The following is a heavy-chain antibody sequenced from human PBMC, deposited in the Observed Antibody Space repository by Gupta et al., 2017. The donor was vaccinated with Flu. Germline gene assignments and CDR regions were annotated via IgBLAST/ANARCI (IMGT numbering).Heavy chain of an antibody. CDR3: ARGPGIAAAATFDS. Sequence: TFTVSTISSGSYYWSWIRLSAGKGLEWIGRFYTRGGTDYNPSLKSRVTTSVDTSKNQFSLRLNSVTAADTAVYYCARGPGIAAAATFDSWGQGTLVTVSS. CDR2: FYTRGGT. D-gene: IGHD6-13*01. J-gene: IGHJ4*02. CDR1: VSTISSGSYY. V-gene: IGHV4-61*02.